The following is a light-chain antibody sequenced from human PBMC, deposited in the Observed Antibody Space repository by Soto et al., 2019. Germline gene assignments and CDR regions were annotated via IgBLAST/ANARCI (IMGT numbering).Light chain of an antibody. Sequence: DIVMTQSPDSLAVSLGERATINCKSSQRVLYSSNNKNFIAWYQQKPGQPPKLLIYWASTRESGVPDRFSGSGCGADFILTIISLQADDVAVYYYHQHYSPPRYTFGQGTTLEIK. J-gene: IGKJ2*01. CDR1: QRVLYSSNNKNF. CDR2: WAS. V-gene: IGKV4-1*01. CDR3: HQHYSPPRYT.